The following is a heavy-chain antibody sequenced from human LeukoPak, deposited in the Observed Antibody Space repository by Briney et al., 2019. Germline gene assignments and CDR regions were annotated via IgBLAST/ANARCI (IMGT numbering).Heavy chain of an antibody. CDR2: IYYSGST. V-gene: IGHV4-59*12. CDR1: GDSISSYY. Sequence: RASETLSLTCTVSGDSISSYYWTWIRQPPGKGLEWIGYIYYSGSTNYNPSLKSRVTISVDTSKNQFSLKLSSVTAADTAVYYCARGPHTGVNYYDSSGYYYWGQGTLVTVSS. J-gene: IGHJ4*02. CDR3: ARGPHTGVNYYDSSGYYY. D-gene: IGHD3-22*01.